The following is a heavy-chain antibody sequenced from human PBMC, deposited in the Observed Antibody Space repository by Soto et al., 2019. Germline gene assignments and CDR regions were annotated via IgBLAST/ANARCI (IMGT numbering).Heavy chain of an antibody. J-gene: IGHJ6*02. Sequence: QVQLVQSGAEVKKPGSSVKVSCKASGGTFSSYAISWVRQAPGQGLEWMGGIIPIFGTANYAQKFQGRVTITADESTSTAYMELSSLRSEDTAVYYCARVPSAVAFYYYYGMDVWGQGTTVTVSS. CDR3: ARVPSAVAFYYYYGMDV. D-gene: IGHD6-19*01. V-gene: IGHV1-69*12. CDR2: IIPIFGTA. CDR1: GGTFSSYA.